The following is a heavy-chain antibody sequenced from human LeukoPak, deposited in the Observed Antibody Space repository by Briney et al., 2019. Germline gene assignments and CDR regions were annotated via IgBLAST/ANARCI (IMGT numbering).Heavy chain of an antibody. J-gene: IGHJ4*02. CDR3: ARGRATTLDY. V-gene: IGHV3-30-3*01. CDR2: ISYDGSNK. Sequence: GGSLRLSCAASGFTFSSYAMHWVRQAPGKGLEWVAVISYDGSNKYYADSVKGRFTISRDNSKNTLYLQMNSLRAGDTAVYYCARGRATTLDYWGQGTLVTVSS. CDR1: GFTFSSYA. D-gene: IGHD5-12*01.